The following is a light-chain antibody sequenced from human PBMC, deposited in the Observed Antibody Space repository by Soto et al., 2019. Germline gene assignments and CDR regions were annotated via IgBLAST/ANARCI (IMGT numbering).Light chain of an antibody. V-gene: IGKV3-20*01. CDR3: QQYRT. CDR1: QSVSSSS. CDR2: EAS. J-gene: IGKJ1*01. Sequence: EIVLTQCKGTMSLSPLERARVSCSPSQSVSSSSLAWYQQNPGQAPRLLIYEASSRATGIPDRFSGSGSGTDFTLTISRLEPEDFAVYYCQQYRTFGQGTTVDIK.